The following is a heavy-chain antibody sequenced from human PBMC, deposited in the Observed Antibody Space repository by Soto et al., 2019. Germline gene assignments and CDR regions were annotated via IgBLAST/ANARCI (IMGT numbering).Heavy chain of an antibody. CDR1: GFTFSSYA. J-gene: IGHJ4*02. CDR2: ISGSGGST. Sequence: EVQLLESGGGLVQPGGSLRLSCAASGFTFSSYAMSWVRQAPGKGLEWVAAISGSGGSTYYADSVKGRFTISRDNSKNTLYLKMNSLRAEYRAVYYCAKASGWFGEFDYWGQGTLVTVSS. CDR3: AKASGWFGEFDY. D-gene: IGHD3-10*01. V-gene: IGHV3-23*01.